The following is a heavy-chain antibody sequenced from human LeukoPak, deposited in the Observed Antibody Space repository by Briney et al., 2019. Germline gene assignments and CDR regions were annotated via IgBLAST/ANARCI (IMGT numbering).Heavy chain of an antibody. CDR1: GFTFSCHV. CDR2: FHGRDSIT. J-gene: IGHJ5*02. V-gene: IGHV3-23*01. CDR3: VKYLGISARRGECFDL. D-gene: IGHD6-6*01. Sequence: GESLRLSCASSGFTFSCHVMSTVRQAPGKGLEWVSAFHGRDSITYYADSEKGRFTISRDNSKNELYLQVDRLRAEDTAVYDCVKYLGISARRGECFDLGGQGTLVSVSS.